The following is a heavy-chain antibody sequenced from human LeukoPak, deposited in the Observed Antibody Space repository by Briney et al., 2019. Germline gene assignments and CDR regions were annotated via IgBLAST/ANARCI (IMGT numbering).Heavy chain of an antibody. CDR3: ARNLGGDTSSYIDV. Sequence: KASETLSLTRTVAGGSISMGDSYWSWIRQHPGKGLEWIGFIYYTGTTYYNPSLKSRIAISVDTSKNHFSLNLTSVTAADTALYYCARNLGGDTSSYIDVWGKGTTVTVSS. J-gene: IGHJ6*03. CDR1: GGSISMGDSY. CDR2: IYYTGTT. V-gene: IGHV4-31*03. D-gene: IGHD2-21*01.